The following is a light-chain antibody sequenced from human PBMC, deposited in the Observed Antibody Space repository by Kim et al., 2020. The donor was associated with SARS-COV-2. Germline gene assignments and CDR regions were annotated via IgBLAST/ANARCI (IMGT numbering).Light chain of an antibody. J-gene: IGLJ1*01. CDR1: SSDVGGYNY. Sequence: QSALTQPASVSGSPGQSITISCTGTSSDVGGYNYVSWYQQHPGKAPKLMIYDVNKRPSGVSSRFSGSKSGNTASLTISGLQAEDEADYYCNSYTGSRTYVFGIGTKVTVL. CDR2: DVN. CDR3: NSYTGSRTYV. V-gene: IGLV2-14*03.